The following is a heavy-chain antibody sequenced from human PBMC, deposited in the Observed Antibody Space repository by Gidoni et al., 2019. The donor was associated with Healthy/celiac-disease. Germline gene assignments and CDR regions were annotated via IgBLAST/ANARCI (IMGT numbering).Heavy chain of an antibody. J-gene: IGHJ6*02. D-gene: IGHD2-15*01. V-gene: IGHV3-23*01. CDR3: AKDMGSRNYGMDV. CDR2: ISGSGGST. CDR1: GFTFSSDA. Sequence: EVQLLESGGGLVQPGGSLRLSCAASGFTFSSDAMSWVRQAPGKGLEWVSAISGSGGSTYYADSVKGRFTISRDNSKNTLYLQMNSLRAEDTAVYYCAKDMGSRNYGMDVWGQGTTVTVSS.